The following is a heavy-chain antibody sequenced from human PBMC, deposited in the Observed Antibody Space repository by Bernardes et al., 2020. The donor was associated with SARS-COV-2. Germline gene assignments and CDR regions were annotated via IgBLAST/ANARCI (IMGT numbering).Heavy chain of an antibody. Sequence: ASVKVSCKASGYTFTSYGISWVRQAPGQGLEWMGWISAYNGNTNYAQKLQGRVTMTTDTSTSTAYMELRSLRSDDTAVYYCARDSDYYDSSGYYRFDYWGQGTLVTVSS. V-gene: IGHV1-18*01. CDR1: GYTFTSYG. CDR3: ARDSDYYDSSGYYRFDY. D-gene: IGHD3-22*01. J-gene: IGHJ4*02. CDR2: ISAYNGNT.